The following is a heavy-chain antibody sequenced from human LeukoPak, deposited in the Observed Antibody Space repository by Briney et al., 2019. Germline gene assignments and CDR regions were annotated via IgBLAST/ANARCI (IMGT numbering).Heavy chain of an antibody. J-gene: IGHJ4*02. D-gene: IGHD3-10*01. CDR3: ARHYGP. CDR2: IYYSGST. Sequence: PSEALSLTCTVSGGSISSYYWSWIRQPPGKGLEWIGSIYYSGSTYYNPSLKSRVTISVDTSKNQFSLKLNSVTATDTAVYYCARHYGPWGQGTLVTVSS. CDR1: GGSISSYY. V-gene: IGHV4-39*01.